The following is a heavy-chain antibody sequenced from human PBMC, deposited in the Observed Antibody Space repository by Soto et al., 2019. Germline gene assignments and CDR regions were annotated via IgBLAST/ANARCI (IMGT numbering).Heavy chain of an antibody. Sequence: SETLSLTCTVSGGSISSRGYYCSWIRQFPGKGLEWIGYISYSESTDYNPSLKSRVTISADTSKNQFSLKLSSVTAADTAVYYCAGGNDYAKIGYWGQGAQVTAPQ. CDR2: ISYSEST. CDR3: AGGNDYAKIGY. D-gene: IGHD4-17*01. CDR1: GGSISSRGYY. J-gene: IGHJ4*02. V-gene: IGHV4-31*03.